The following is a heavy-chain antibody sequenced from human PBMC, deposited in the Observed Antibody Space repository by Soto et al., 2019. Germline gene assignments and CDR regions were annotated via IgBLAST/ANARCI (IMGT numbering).Heavy chain of an antibody. CDR2: INPSRATT. CDR3: VGGADLEGRYNWFDP. V-gene: IGHV1-46*01. D-gene: IGHD3-3*01. Sequence: QVQLVQSGAEVKKPGASMKVSCKSFGDTFSSQYIHWVRQAHGQGLEWVGLINPSRATTTISQKFQGRVTLTSDTSTRTVYMELSSLRSDDTAIYFCVGGADLEGRYNWFDPWGQGTLVTVSS. J-gene: IGHJ5*02. CDR1: GDTFSSQY.